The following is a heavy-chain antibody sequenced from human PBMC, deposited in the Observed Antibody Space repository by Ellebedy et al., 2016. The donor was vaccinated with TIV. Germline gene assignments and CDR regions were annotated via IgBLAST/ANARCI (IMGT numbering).Heavy chain of an antibody. J-gene: IGHJ6*02. CDR2: VYYSGSA. Sequence: SETLSLXCTVSGDSISSGGPYWSWIRQPPGKRLEWIGYVYYSGSANYNPSLKSRVSISVDRSTNQFSLNMKSVTAADTAIYYCARELAAVTIYGMDVWGQGTTVTVSS. CDR3: ARELAAVTIYGMDV. V-gene: IGHV4-61*08. CDR1: GDSISSGGPY. D-gene: IGHD3-3*01.